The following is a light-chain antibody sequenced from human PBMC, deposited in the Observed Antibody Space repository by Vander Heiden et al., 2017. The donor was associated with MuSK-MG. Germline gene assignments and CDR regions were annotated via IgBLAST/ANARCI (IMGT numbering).Light chain of an antibody. J-gene: IGKJ4*01. CDR2: AAS. Sequence: AILMTQSAASLSASVGDRVTLTCRASQGIRNDLGWYQQKPGKAPKLLRYAASSLQSGVPSRFSGSGSGTDFTLTISSLQPEDFATYYCLQDYNYPLTFGGGTKVEIK. CDR3: LQDYNYPLT. V-gene: IGKV1-6*01. CDR1: QGIRND.